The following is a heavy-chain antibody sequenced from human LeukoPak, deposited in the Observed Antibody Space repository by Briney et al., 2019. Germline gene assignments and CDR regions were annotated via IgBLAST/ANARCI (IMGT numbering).Heavy chain of an antibody. CDR3: ASRLYSSGWYDFDY. D-gene: IGHD6-19*01. J-gene: IGHJ4*02. V-gene: IGHV1-2*02. CDR1: GYTFTFYY. Sequence: ASVKVSCKASGYTFTFYYIHWVRRARGQGREWVGWIFPNNGNTKYAQKFQGRVTMTRDTSISTAYMELSRLRSDDTAVYYCASRLYSSGWYDFDYWGQGTLVTVSS. CDR2: IFPNNGNT.